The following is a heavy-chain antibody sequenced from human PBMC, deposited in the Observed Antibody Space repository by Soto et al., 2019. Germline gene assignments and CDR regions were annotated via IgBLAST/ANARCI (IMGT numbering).Heavy chain of an antibody. Sequence: GGSLRLSCTASGFTFGDYAMSWFRQAPGKGLEWVGFIRSKAYGGTTEYAASVKGRFTISRDDPKSIAYLQMNSLKTEDTAVYYCTREYDFWSGPPGYWGQGTLVTVSS. J-gene: IGHJ4*02. D-gene: IGHD3-3*01. CDR3: TREYDFWSGPPGY. CDR1: GFTFGDYA. CDR2: IRSKAYGGTT. V-gene: IGHV3-49*03.